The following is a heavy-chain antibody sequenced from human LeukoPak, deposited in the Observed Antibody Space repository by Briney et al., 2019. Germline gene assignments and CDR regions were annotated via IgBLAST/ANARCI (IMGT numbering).Heavy chain of an antibody. CDR1: GYTFTSYD. D-gene: IGHD5-18*01. V-gene: IGHV1-8*01. CDR2: MNPNSGNT. J-gene: IGHJ6*02. CDR3: ARAMDTAMVLYYYYGMDV. Sequence: ASVKVSCKASGYTFTSYDINWVRQATGQGLEWTGWMNPNSGNTGYAQKFQGRVTMTRNTSISTAYMELSSLRSEDTAVYYCARAMDTAMVLYYYYGMDVWGQGTTVTVSS.